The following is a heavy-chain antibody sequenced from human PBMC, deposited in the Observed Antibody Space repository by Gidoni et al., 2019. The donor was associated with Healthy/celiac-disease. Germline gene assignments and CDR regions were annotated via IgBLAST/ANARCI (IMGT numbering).Heavy chain of an antibody. CDR2: INHSGST. CDR3: ARVYPGGYFGRVFDY. Sequence: QVQLQQWGAGLLKPSETLSLTCAVYGGSFRGYYWSWIRQPPGKGLEWIGEINHSGSTNYNPSLKSRVTISVDTSKNQFSLKLSSVTAADTAVYYCARVYPGGYFGRVFDYWGQGTLVTVSS. CDR1: GGSFRGYY. D-gene: IGHD3-22*01. J-gene: IGHJ4*02. V-gene: IGHV4-34*01.